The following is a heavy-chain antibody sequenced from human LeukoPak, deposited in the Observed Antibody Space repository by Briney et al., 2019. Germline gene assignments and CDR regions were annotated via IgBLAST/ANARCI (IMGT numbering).Heavy chain of an antibody. J-gene: IGHJ4*02. Sequence: ASMKVSCKASGYTFAGYYIHWVRQAPGQGLEWMGWINPNSGGTNYAQKFQGRVTMTRDTSISTAYMELSRLRSDDTAVYYCARSLFSSSWYGYWGQGTLVTVSS. V-gene: IGHV1-2*02. CDR2: INPNSGGT. CDR1: GYTFAGYY. CDR3: ARSLFSSSWYGY. D-gene: IGHD6-13*01.